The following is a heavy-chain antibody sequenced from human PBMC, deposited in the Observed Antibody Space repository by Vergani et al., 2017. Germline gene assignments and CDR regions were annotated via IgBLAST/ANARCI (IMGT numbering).Heavy chain of an antibody. Sequence: QVQLVQSGAEVKKPGASVKVSCKASGYTFTGYYMHWVRQAPGQGLEWMGLINPNSGGTNYAQKFQGRVTITADESTSTAYMELSSLRSEDTAVYYCARLEFLFDPWGQGTLVTVSS. J-gene: IGHJ5*02. V-gene: IGHV1-2*02. CDR1: GYTFTGYY. D-gene: IGHD2/OR15-2a*01. CDR2: INPNSGGT. CDR3: ARLEFLFDP.